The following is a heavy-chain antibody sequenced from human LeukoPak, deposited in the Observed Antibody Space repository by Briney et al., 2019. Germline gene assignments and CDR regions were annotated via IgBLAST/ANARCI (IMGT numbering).Heavy chain of an antibody. CDR3: AKNNDYGGSYWYFDL. Sequence: GGSLRLSCAASGFTFSSYEMNWVRQAPGKGLEWVAVISYDGSNKYYADSVKGRFTISRDSSKNTLYLQMSSLRDEDTAVYYCAKNNDYGGSYWYFDLWGRGTLVTVSS. V-gene: IGHV3-30*18. D-gene: IGHD4-23*01. CDR2: ISYDGSNK. J-gene: IGHJ2*01. CDR1: GFTFSSYE.